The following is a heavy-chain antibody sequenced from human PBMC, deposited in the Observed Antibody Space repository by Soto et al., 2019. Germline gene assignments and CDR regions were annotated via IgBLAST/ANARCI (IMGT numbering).Heavy chain of an antibody. CDR1: GFSFSSFA. D-gene: IGHD1-26*01. Sequence: EVLLLESGGGLVQPGGSLRLSCEASGFSFSSFAMNWVRQAPGKGLEWVSAIGDSGASTYYADSVKGRFTISRDNSRNTLHLQLNSLRAEDTAVYYCAEGVELDVWGNGTTVTVSS. V-gene: IGHV3-23*01. J-gene: IGHJ6*04. CDR3: AEGVELDV. CDR2: IGDSGAST.